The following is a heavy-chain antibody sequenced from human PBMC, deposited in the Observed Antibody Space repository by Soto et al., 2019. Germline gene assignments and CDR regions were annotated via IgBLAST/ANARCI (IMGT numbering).Heavy chain of an antibody. J-gene: IGHJ4*02. CDR1: GFTFSRYA. D-gene: IGHD6-6*01. CDR3: ARGTIVARQHLDY. V-gene: IGHV3-23*01. CDR2: ISGSGGST. Sequence: GSLRLSCAAAGFTFSRYAMSWVRQAPGKGLEWVAGISGSGGSTDYADSAKGRLTISRDNSKNTLYLQMNSLRAEDTAVYYCARGTIVARQHLDYWGQGTLVTVSS.